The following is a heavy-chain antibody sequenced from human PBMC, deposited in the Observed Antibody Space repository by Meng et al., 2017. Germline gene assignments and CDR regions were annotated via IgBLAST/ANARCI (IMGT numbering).Heavy chain of an antibody. V-gene: IGHV2-70*12. CDR1: GFSLSTSGMC. Sequence: SGPTLVKPTPTLTLTCTFSGFSLSTSGMCVSWIRQPPGKALELLALIDWDDDKYYSTSLKTRLTISKDTSKNQVVLTMTNMDPVDTATYYCARTIFGVVTLSYYFDYWGQGTLVTVSS. CDR3: ARTIFGVVTLSYYFDY. J-gene: IGHJ4*02. D-gene: IGHD3-3*01. CDR2: IDWDDDK.